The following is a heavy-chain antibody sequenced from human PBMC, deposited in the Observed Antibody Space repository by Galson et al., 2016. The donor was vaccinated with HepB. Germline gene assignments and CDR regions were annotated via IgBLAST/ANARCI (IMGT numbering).Heavy chain of an antibody. V-gene: IGHV3-33*01. J-gene: IGHJ6*03. CDR3: ARGGTYCGGDCYYYMDV. CDR2: VWYDGSNK. Sequence: SLRLSCAASGFNFSNYGMHWVRQAPGKGLEWVAIVWYDGSNKYCADSVKGRFTISRDNSKNTPYLQMNSLRAEDTAVYYCARGGTYCGGDCYYYMDVWGKGTTVTVSS. CDR1: GFNFSNYG. D-gene: IGHD2-21*01.